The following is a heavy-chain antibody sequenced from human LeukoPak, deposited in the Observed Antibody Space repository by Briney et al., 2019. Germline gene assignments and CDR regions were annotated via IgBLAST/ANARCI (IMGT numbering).Heavy chain of an antibody. CDR2: IKQDGSEK. Sequence: GGSLRLSCAASGFTFSSYWMSWVRKAPGKGLEWVANIKQDGSEKYYVDSVKGRFTISRDNAKNSLYLQMNSLRAEDTAVYYCARDFRDYDILTGYRYGMDVWGQGTTVTVSS. D-gene: IGHD3-9*01. CDR1: GFTFSSYW. CDR3: ARDFRDYDILTGYRYGMDV. V-gene: IGHV3-7*03. J-gene: IGHJ6*02.